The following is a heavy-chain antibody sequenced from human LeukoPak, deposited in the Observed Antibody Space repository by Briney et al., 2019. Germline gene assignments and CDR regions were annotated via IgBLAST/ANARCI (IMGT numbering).Heavy chain of an antibody. V-gene: IGHV4-31*03. CDR1: GGSISSGGYY. D-gene: IGHD4-23*01. CDR3: ARGYGGNGYYYYYYMDV. CDR2: IYYSGST. J-gene: IGHJ6*03. Sequence: SQTLSLTCTVSGGSISSGGYYWSWIRQHPGKGLEWIGYIYYSGSTYYDPSLKSRVTISVDTPKNQFSLKLSSVTAADTAVYYCARGYGGNGYYYYYYMDVWGKGTTVTVSS.